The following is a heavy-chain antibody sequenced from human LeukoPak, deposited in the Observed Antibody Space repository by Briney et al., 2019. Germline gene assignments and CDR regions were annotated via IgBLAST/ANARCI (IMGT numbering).Heavy chain of an antibody. D-gene: IGHD3-10*01. CDR1: GYTFTSYG. Sequence: ASVKVSCKASGYTFTSYGISWVRQAPGQGLEWMGWISAYNGNTNYAQKLQGRVNMTTDTSTSTAYMELRSLRSDDTAVYYCARGALAGGFRIWFDPWGQGTLVTVSS. V-gene: IGHV1-18*01. J-gene: IGHJ5*02. CDR2: ISAYNGNT. CDR3: ARGALAGGFRIWFDP.